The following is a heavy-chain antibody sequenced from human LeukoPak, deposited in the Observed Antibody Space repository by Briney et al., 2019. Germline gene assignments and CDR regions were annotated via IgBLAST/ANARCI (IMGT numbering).Heavy chain of an antibody. D-gene: IGHD5-12*01. CDR1: GYTLTELS. V-gene: IGHV1-24*01. CDR2: FDPEDGET. CDR3: ATVQWLRSRVEKYYFDY. J-gene: IGHJ4*02. Sequence: VASVKVSCKVSGYTLTELSMHWVRQAPGKGLEWMGGFDPEDGETIYAQKFQGRVTMTEDTSTDTAYMELSSPRSEDTAVYYCATVQWLRSRVEKYYFDYWGQGTLVTVSS.